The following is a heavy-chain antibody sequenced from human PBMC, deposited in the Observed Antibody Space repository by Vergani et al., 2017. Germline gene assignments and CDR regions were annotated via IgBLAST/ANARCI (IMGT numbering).Heavy chain of an antibody. CDR3: ARGGAQSRYCSSTICYTVSDY. CDR2: ISATGGST. CDR1: GFTFSSYA. V-gene: IGHV3-23*01. D-gene: IGHD2-2*02. J-gene: IGHJ4*02. Sequence: EVQLLESGGGLVQPGGSLRLSCAASGFTFSSYAMSWVRQAPGKGLEWVSGISATGGSTYYSDSVKGRFTIARDNSKNTLYLQMNSLRAEDTAVYYCARGGAQSRYCSSTICYTVSDYWGQGTLVTVSS.